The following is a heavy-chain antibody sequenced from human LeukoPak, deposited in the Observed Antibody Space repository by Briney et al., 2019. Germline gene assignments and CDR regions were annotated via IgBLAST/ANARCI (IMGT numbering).Heavy chain of an antibody. CDR3: AKDGGLLPAY. Sequence: GSLRLSCAASGFTFSSYGMHWVRQAPGKGLEWVAVISYDGSNKYYADSVKGRFTISRDNSKNTLYLQMNSLRAEDTAVYYCAKDGGLLPAYWGQGTLVTVSS. V-gene: IGHV3-30*18. J-gene: IGHJ4*02. CDR2: ISYDGSNK. CDR1: GFTFSSYG. D-gene: IGHD2-21*02.